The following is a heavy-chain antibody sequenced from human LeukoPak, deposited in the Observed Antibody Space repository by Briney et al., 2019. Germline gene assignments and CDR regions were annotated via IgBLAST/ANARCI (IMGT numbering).Heavy chain of an antibody. J-gene: IGHJ4*02. CDR3: ARGQSIAAAGVFSY. D-gene: IGHD6-13*01. Sequence: SETLSLTCAVYGGSFSGYYWSWIRQPPGKGLEWIGGINHSGSTNYNPSLKSRVTISVDTSKNQFSLKLSSVTAADTAVYYCARGQSIAAAGVFSYWGQGTLVTVSS. CDR1: GGSFSGYY. CDR2: INHSGST. V-gene: IGHV4-34*01.